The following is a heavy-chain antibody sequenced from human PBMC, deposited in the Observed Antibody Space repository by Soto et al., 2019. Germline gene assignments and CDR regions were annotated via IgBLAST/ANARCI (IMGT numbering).Heavy chain of an antibody. CDR2: IKSKIEGGTI. CDR3: TTGVRSGYYKY. Sequence: EVQLVESGEGLVKPGGSLRLSCAASGFTFSSAWMSWVRQAPGKGLEWVGRIKSKIEGGTIDYAAPVKGRFTTSRDDSESTLYLQMNSLKTDDTAVYYCTTGVRSGYYKYWGQGALVTVSS. CDR1: GFTFSSAW. J-gene: IGHJ4*02. V-gene: IGHV3-15*01. D-gene: IGHD3-3*01.